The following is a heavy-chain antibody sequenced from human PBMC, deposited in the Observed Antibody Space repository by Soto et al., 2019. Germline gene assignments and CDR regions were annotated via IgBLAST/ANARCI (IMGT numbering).Heavy chain of an antibody. D-gene: IGHD6-19*01. Sequence: EVQLLESGGGLVQPGGSLRLSCAASGFTFSSYAMSWVRQAPGRGLEWVSTISGSGDNTYYADSVKGRFTISRDTSKNTLYLQMNSLRAEDTAVYYCANLGLINQWLAVGYWGQGTLVTVSS. V-gene: IGHV3-23*01. CDR3: ANLGLINQWLAVGY. CDR1: GFTFSSYA. J-gene: IGHJ4*02. CDR2: ISGSGDNT.